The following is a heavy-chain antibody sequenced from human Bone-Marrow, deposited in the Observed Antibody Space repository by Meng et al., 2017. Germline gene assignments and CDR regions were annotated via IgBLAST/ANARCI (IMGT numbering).Heavy chain of an antibody. Sequence: ASVKVSCKASGYTFTSYYMHWVRQAPGQGLEWMGWINPNSGGTNYAQKFQGRVTMTRDTSISTAYLELSGLRSDDTAVYYCAGGGFGELYRDAFDIWGQGTMVTVSS. CDR3: AGGGFGELYRDAFDI. D-gene: IGHD3-10*01. J-gene: IGHJ3*02. CDR2: INPNSGGT. V-gene: IGHV1-2*02. CDR1: GYTFTSYY.